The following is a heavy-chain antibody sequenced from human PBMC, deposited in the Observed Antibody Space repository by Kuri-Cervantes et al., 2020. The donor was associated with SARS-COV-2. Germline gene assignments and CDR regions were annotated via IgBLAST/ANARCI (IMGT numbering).Heavy chain of an antibody. CDR3: ARRNEVDSDDY. D-gene: IGHD3/OR15-3a*01. CDR2: IYYSGST. Sequence: SETLSLTCTVSGGSISGSSYYWGWIRQPPGKGLEWIGSIYYSGSTYYNPSLKSRVTISVDTSKNQFSLKLSSVTAADTAVYYCARRNEVDSDDYWGQGTLVTVSS. J-gene: IGHJ4*02. CDR1: GGSISGSSYY. V-gene: IGHV4-39*01.